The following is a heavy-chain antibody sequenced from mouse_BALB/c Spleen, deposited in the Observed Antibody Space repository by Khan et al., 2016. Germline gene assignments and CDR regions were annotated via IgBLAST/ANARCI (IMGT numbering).Heavy chain of an antibody. CDR3: ARGVY. Sequence: QVRLQQSGAELMKPGASVKISCKAAGYTFSSYWLEWVKERPGHGLEWIGEILPGSGSTNYHEKFKGKATFTAETSSNTAYMQLSSLTSEDSAVYYCARGVYWGQGTLVTVSA. CDR1: GYTFSSYW. J-gene: IGHJ3*01. V-gene: IGHV1-9*01. CDR2: ILPGSGST.